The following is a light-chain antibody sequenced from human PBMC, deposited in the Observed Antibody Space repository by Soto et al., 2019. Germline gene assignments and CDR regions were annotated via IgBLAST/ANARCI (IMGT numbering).Light chain of an antibody. Sequence: DIHMTQSPSSLSPSVGDRVTLTCRASQSISRHLNWYQQKAGRAPRLIIYGASNLQTGVPSRFSARGSGSEFTLTISSLLPEDFATYFCQQGDSTPVTFGQGTR. CDR1: QSISRH. J-gene: IGKJ5*01. CDR2: GAS. CDR3: QQGDSTPVT. V-gene: IGKV1-39*01.